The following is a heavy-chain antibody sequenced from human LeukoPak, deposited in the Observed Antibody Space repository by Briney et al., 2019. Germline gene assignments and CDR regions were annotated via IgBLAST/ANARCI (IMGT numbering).Heavy chain of an antibody. CDR3: ARAPPGIYGSGSYYY. CDR1: GFTFSSYA. V-gene: IGHV3-30-3*01. CDR2: ISYDGSNK. D-gene: IGHD3-10*01. J-gene: IGHJ4*02. Sequence: GGPLRLSCAASGFTFSSYAMHWVRQAPGKGLEWVAVISYDGSNKYYADSVKGRFTISRDNSKNTLYLQMNSLRAEDTAVYYCARAPPGIYGSGSYYYWGQGTLVTVSS.